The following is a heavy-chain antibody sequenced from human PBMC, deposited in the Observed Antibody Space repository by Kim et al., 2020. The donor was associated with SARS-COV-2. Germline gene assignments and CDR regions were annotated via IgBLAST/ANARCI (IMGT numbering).Heavy chain of an antibody. J-gene: IGHJ4*02. CDR1: GGSISSSSYY. CDR2: IYYSGST. V-gene: IGHV4-39*07. D-gene: IGHD3-9*01. Sequence: SETLSLTCTVSGGSISSSSYYWGWIRQPPGKGLEWIGSIYYSGSTYYNPSLKSRVTISVDTSKNQFSLKLSSVTAADTAVYYCARILGILTGYYLDYWGQGTLVTVSS. CDR3: ARILGILTGYYLDY.